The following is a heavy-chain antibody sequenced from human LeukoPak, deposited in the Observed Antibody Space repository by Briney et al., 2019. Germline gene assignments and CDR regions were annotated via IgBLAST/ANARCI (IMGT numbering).Heavy chain of an antibody. V-gene: IGHV3-23*01. CDR3: ARDPNGDYIGAFDM. J-gene: IGHJ3*02. CDR1: GFIFSNYA. CDR2: IRGSGGGT. Sequence: GGSLRLSCVASGFIFSNYALMWLRQSPGKGLEGVSAIRGSGGGTFYADSVKGRFTISRDNSKNTLCLQMNGLRAEDTAVYYCARDPNGDYIGAFDMWGRGTLVTVSS. D-gene: IGHD4-17*01.